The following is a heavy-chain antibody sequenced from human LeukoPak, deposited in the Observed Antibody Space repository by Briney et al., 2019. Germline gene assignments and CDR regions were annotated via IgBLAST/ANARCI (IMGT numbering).Heavy chain of an antibody. Sequence: SETLSLTCGVSGEPFSGYYWSWIRQPPGKGLEWIGDISESGSTNYNPSLKSRVTISVDPSKNQFSLKLTSMTAADTAVYFSVRGRTDYYYYMDVWGKGTTVTVSS. V-gene: IGHV4-34*01. CDR1: GEPFSGYY. CDR3: VRGRTDYYYYMDV. CDR2: ISESGST. J-gene: IGHJ6*03.